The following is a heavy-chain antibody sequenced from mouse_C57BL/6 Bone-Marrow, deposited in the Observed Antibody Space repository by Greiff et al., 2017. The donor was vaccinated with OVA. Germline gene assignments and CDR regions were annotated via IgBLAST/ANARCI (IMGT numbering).Heavy chain of an antibody. CDR3: TTKYYGSRAMDY. Sequence: VQLQQSGAELVRPGASVTLSCTASGFNIKDYYMHWVKQRPEQGLEWIGRIDPEDGDTEYAPKFQGKATMTADTSSNTAYLQLSSLTSEDTAVYYCTTKYYGSRAMDYWGQGTSVTVSS. D-gene: IGHD1-1*01. V-gene: IGHV14-1*01. J-gene: IGHJ4*01. CDR2: IDPEDGDT. CDR1: GFNIKDYY.